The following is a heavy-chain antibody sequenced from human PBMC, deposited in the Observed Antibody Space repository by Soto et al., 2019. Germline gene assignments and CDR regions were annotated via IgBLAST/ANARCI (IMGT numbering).Heavy chain of an antibody. CDR1: GYTFSNFW. CDR3: ARVYDILTGSNWFDP. D-gene: IGHD3-9*01. J-gene: IGHJ5*02. Sequence: GESLKISCQCSGYTFSNFWIAWVRQLPGKGLEWMGIIYPGDSDTRYSPSFQGQVTISADKSISTAYLQWSSLKASDTAMYYCARVYDILTGSNWFDPWGQGTLVTVSS. V-gene: IGHV5-51*01. CDR2: IYPGDSDT.